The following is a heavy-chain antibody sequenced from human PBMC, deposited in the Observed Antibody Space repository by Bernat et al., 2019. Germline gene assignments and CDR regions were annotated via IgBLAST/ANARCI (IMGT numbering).Heavy chain of an antibody. J-gene: IGHJ2*01. CDR1: GFTFGDYA. CDR2: IRSKAYGGTT. Sequence: EVQLVESGGGLVQPGRSLRLSCTASGFTFGDYAMSWFRQAPGKGLEWVGFIRSKAYGGTTEYAASVKGRFTISRDDSKSIAYLQMNSLKTEYTAVYYCTSQRWLQRIWYFDLWGRGTLVTVSS. V-gene: IGHV3-49*03. CDR3: TSQRWLQRIWYFDL. D-gene: IGHD5-24*01.